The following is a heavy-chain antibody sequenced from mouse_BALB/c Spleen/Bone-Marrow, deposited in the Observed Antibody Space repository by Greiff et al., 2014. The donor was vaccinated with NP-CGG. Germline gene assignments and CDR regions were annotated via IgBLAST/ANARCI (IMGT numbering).Heavy chain of an antibody. V-gene: IGHV1S29*02. CDR1: GYTFTDYN. J-gene: IGHJ3*01. Sequence: EVKPQESGPELVKPGASVKISCKASGYTFTDYNMHWVKQSHGKSLEWIGYIYPYNGGTVYKQKFKSKATLTVDNSSSTANMELRSLTSEDSAVYYCARGAAYGYYLGLAYWGQGTLVTVSA. D-gene: IGHD2-3*01. CDR3: ARGAAYGYYLGLAY. CDR2: IYPYNGGT.